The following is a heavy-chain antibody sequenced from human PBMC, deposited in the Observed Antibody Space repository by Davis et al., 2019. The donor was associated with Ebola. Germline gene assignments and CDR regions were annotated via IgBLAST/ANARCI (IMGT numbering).Heavy chain of an antibody. CDR2: MRYDGSNE. Sequence: GESLKISCSASGFTFRTYSMDWVRQAPGKGLEWVAFMRYDGSNEYYADSVKGRFTISRDDAKKSLYLQMDSLRAEDTAVYYCAQQLGDYGGNALRYWGQGTLVTVSS. J-gene: IGHJ4*02. V-gene: IGHV3-30*02. CDR1: GFTFRTYS. D-gene: IGHD4-23*01. CDR3: AQQLGDYGGNALRY.